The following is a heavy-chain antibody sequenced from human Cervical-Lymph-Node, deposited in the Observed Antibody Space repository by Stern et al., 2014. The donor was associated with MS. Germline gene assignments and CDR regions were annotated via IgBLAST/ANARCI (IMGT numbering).Heavy chain of an antibody. J-gene: IGHJ6*02. CDR1: GYTLTSYY. CDR3: ARDMIKFGGVIVPLGMDV. D-gene: IGHD3-16*02. CDR2: INPSGGSI. V-gene: IGHV1-46*01. Sequence: VQLVESGAEVKKPGASVKVSCKASGYTLTSYYIHWVRQAPGQGLEWMGIINPSGGSINYAQKFQGRVTMTRDTSTSTVYMELSSLRSEDTAVYYCARDMIKFGGVIVPLGMDVWGQGTTVTVSS.